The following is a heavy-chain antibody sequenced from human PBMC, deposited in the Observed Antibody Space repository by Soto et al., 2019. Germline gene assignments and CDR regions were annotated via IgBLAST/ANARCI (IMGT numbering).Heavy chain of an antibody. CDR1: GYTFTNFG. D-gene: IGHD3-10*01. Sequence: QVPLVQSGAEVKKSGASVRVSCKASGYTFTNFGINWVRQAPGQGLEWMGWISVYNGNTNFAQNLQGRVTMTTDTSTSTAYMELRGLRPDDRAVYYCARVVDYGSGSYCFDYWGQGTLVTVSS. V-gene: IGHV1-18*01. J-gene: IGHJ4*02. CDR3: ARVVDYGSGSYCFDY. CDR2: ISVYNGNT.